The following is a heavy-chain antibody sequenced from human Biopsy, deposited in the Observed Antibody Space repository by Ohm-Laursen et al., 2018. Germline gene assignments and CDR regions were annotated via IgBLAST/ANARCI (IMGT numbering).Heavy chain of an antibody. V-gene: IGHV4-59*11. Sequence: SDTLSLTCTVSGGSFTGHYWTWIRQPPGKGLEWIGHISHTGYTSYKSSLKSRVTISLDTSRKHFSLRLTSLAAADTAVYYCAKEVFSAVGTSGFDPWGQGTLVTVSS. CDR2: ISHTGYT. J-gene: IGHJ5*02. D-gene: IGHD1/OR15-1a*01. CDR3: AKEVFSAVGTSGFDP. CDR1: GGSFTGHY.